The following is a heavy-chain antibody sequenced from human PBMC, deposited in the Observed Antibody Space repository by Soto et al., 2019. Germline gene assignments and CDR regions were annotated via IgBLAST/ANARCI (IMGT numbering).Heavy chain of an antibody. V-gene: IGHV4-59*01. CDR2: IYYGGST. Sequence: SETLSLTCTVSGGSISSYFWSWIRQPPGKGLEWIGYIYYGGSTNYNPSLKSRVTISLHTSKNQFSLKLSSVTAADTAVYYCARALYSSSAAFFDYWGQGTLVTVPS. D-gene: IGHD6-6*01. J-gene: IGHJ4*02. CDR1: GGSISSYF. CDR3: ARALYSSSAAFFDY.